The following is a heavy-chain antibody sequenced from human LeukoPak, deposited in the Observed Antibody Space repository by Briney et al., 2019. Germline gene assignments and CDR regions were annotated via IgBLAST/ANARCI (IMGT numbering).Heavy chain of an antibody. CDR2: IYYSGST. V-gene: IGHV4-59*01. CDR1: GGSISSYY. CDR3: ARDLEDGGNSFDY. Sequence: PSETLSLTCTVSGGSISSYYWSWIRQPPGKGLEWIGYIYYSGSTNYNPSLKSRVTISVDTSKNQFSLKLSSVTAADTAVYYCARDLEDGGNSFDYWGQGTLVTVSS. D-gene: IGHD4-23*01. J-gene: IGHJ4*02.